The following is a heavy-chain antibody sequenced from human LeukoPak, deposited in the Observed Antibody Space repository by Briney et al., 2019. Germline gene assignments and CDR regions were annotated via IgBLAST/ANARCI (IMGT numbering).Heavy chain of an antibody. CDR2: ISSSSSTI. CDR1: GFTFSNYN. Sequence: GGSQRLSCAASGFTFSNYNMNWVRRAPGKGLEWVSYISSSSSTIYYADSVKGRFTISRDNAKNSLYLQMNSLRAEDTAVYYCVRDSFGFDYWGQGTMVTVSS. D-gene: IGHD3-10*01. J-gene: IGHJ4*02. CDR3: VRDSFGFDY. V-gene: IGHV3-48*01.